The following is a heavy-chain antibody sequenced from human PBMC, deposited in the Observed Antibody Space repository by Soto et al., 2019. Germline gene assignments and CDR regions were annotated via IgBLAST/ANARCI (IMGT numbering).Heavy chain of an antibody. CDR3: ARDGIGGTDFRGFCDY. V-gene: IGHV3-30*03. D-gene: IGHD1-7*01. Sequence: QVQLVESGGGVVQPGRSLRLSCAASGFTFSSYGMHWVRQAPGKGLEWVAVISYDGSNKYYADSVKGRFTISRDNSKNMLYLQMDSLRAEDTAVYYCARDGIGGTDFRGFCDYWGQGTLVTVSS. CDR2: ISYDGSNK. CDR1: GFTFSSYG. J-gene: IGHJ4*02.